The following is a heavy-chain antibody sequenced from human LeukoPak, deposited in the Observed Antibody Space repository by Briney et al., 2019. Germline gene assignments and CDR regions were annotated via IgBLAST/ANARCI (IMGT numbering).Heavy chain of an antibody. D-gene: IGHD6-19*01. CDR2: ISGSGGST. J-gene: IGHJ4*02. Sequence: GGSLRLSCAASGFTFSSYAMSWVRQAPGKGLEWVSAISGSGGSTYYADSVKGRFTISRDNSKNTQYLQMNSLRAEDTAVYYCAKRVRADPKFYYFDYWGQGTLVTVSS. CDR3: AKRVRADPKFYYFDY. V-gene: IGHV3-23*01. CDR1: GFTFSSYA.